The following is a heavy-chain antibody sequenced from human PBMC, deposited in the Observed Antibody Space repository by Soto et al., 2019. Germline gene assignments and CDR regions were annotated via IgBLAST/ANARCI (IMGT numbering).Heavy chain of an antibody. CDR1: GFSLSTSGMC. J-gene: IGHJ6*02. Sequence: SGPTLVNPTQTLTLTCTFSGFSLSTSGMCVSWIRQPPGKALEWLARIDWDDDKYYSTSLKTRLTISKDTSKNQVVLTMTNMDPVDTATYYCARIPAYYDILTGYWANYGMDVWGQGTTVTVPS. CDR2: IDWDDDK. V-gene: IGHV2-70*11. CDR3: ARIPAYYDILTGYWANYGMDV. D-gene: IGHD3-9*01.